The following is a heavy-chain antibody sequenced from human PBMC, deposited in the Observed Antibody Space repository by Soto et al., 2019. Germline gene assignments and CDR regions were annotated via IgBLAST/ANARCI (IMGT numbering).Heavy chain of an antibody. V-gene: IGHV3-33*07. Sequence: GGSLXLSCEASGLTLSGYCMNWVRQAPGKGMEWVAVIWYDGSNKYYADSVKGRFTISRDNSKDTLYLQMTSLTAEDTAVYYCARRGVRQLFDKKSDAFDIWGEGTMVTVSS. J-gene: IGHJ3*02. D-gene: IGHD6-6*01. CDR2: IWYDGSNK. CDR1: GLTLSGYC. CDR3: ARRGVRQLFDKKSDAFDI.